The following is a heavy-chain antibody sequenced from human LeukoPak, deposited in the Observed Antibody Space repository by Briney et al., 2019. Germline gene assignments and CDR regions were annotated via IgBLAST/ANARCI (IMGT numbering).Heavy chain of an antibody. CDR3: ARGYSSSWYFNWFDP. J-gene: IGHJ5*02. CDR2: IYYSGST. Sequence: SETLSLTCTVPGASISSSSYYWGWIRQPPGTGLEWIGSIYYSGSTYYNPSLKSRVTISVDTSKNQFSLKLSSVTAADTAVYYCARGYSSSWYFNWFDPWGQGTLVTVSS. CDR1: GASISSSSYY. V-gene: IGHV4-39*07. D-gene: IGHD6-13*01.